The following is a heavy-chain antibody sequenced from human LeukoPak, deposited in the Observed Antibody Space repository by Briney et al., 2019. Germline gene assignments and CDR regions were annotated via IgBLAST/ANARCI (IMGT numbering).Heavy chain of an antibody. CDR2: IYYSGSN. D-gene: IGHD6-19*01. CDR3: ARRAVAASSGLGDAFDI. V-gene: IGHV4-59*08. J-gene: IGHJ3*02. CDR1: GGSISSYY. Sequence: PSETLSLTCTVSGGSISSYYWSWIRQPPGKGLEWIGYIYYSGSNNYNPSLKSRLTISVDTSKNQFSLKLSSVTAADTAVYYCARRAVAASSGLGDAFDIWGQGTMVTVSS.